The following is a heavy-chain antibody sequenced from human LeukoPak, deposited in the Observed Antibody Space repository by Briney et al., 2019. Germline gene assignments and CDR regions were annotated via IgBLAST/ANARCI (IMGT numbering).Heavy chain of an antibody. V-gene: IGHV4-4*07. CDR2: IYASGST. CDR3: AREPHFEKSAFNI. D-gene: IGHD1-14*01. CDR1: GGSISTSY. Sequence: SETLSLTCTVSGGSISTSYWSWIRQPAGEGLEWIGRIYASGSTNYSPSLQSRVTMSVDPSKKQFSLKLRSVTDAHTAVYYCAREPHFEKSAFNIWRQGTMVTVSS. J-gene: IGHJ3*02.